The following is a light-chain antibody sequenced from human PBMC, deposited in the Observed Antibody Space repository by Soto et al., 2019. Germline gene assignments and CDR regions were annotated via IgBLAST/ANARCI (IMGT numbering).Light chain of an antibody. V-gene: IGKV4-1*01. J-gene: IGKJ4*01. Sequence: DIVMTQSPDSLAVSLGERATINCKSSQSVLYSTNNKNYLAWYQQKPGQPPKLLIYWATTRESGVPDRFSGSGSGTDFTLTISSLRAEDVAVYYCQQYYITPLTFGGGTKV. CDR2: WAT. CDR1: QSVLYSTNNKNY. CDR3: QQYYITPLT.